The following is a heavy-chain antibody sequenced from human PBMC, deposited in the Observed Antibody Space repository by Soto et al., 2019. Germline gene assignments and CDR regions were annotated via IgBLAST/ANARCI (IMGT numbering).Heavy chain of an antibody. J-gene: IGHJ5*02. CDR1: GFTFSTYG. V-gene: IGHV3-30*18. CDR3: AKEVLAAGQGWFDP. Sequence: QVQLVESGGGVVQPGRSLRLSCEASGFTFSTYGMHWVRQAPGKGLEWVAIISYDENTKYYADSLKGRFTISRDNSKNTRYLDINNVTPEDTAVYYCAKEVLAAGQGWFDPWGQGTLVTVSS. D-gene: IGHD6-25*01. CDR2: ISYDENTK.